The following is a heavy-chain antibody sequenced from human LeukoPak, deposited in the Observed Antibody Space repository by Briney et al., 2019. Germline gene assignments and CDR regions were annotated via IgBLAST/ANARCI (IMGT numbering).Heavy chain of an antibody. V-gene: IGHV3-21*01. D-gene: IGHD4-17*01. CDR1: GFTFSSYS. Sequence: PGGSLRLSCAASGFTFSSYSMNWVRQAPGKGLEWVSSISSSSSYIYYADSVKGRFTISRDNAKNSLYLQMNSLRAEDTAVYYCARDRSRGDYGDLTLGVYYYGMDVWGQGTTVTVSS. CDR2: ISSSSSYI. J-gene: IGHJ6*02. CDR3: ARDRSRGDYGDLTLGVYYYGMDV.